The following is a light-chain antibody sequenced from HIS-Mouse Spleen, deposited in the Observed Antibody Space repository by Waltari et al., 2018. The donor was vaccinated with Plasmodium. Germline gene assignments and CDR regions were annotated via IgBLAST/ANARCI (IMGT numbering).Light chain of an antibody. CDR1: SSDVGGFNY. Sequence: QSALTQPPSASGSPGQSVTISCTGTSSDVGGFNYVSWYQQNPGKAPNLMIYEVSKRPSWVPDRVSGSKSGNTASLTVSGLQAEDEADYYCSSYAGSNNLVFGGGTKLTVL. V-gene: IGLV2-8*01. J-gene: IGLJ2*01. CDR3: SSYAGSNNLV. CDR2: EVS.